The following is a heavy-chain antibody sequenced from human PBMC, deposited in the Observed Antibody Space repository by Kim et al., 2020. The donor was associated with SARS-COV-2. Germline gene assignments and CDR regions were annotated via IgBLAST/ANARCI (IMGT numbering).Heavy chain of an antibody. J-gene: IGHJ4*02. Sequence: GHTTEQADSTKGRLIISRDTSKNTLYLQMSSLRADDTAVYYCANFRQSDYWGQGTLVTVSS. V-gene: IGHV3-23*01. CDR3: ANFRQSDY. D-gene: IGHD6-19*01. CDR2: GHTT.